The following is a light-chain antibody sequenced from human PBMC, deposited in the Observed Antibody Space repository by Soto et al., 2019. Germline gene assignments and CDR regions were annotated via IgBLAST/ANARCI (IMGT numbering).Light chain of an antibody. V-gene: IGLV2-18*02. CDR3: SSLSLSDTFV. CDR2: EVS. Sequence: QSALTQPPSVSGSPGQSVTISCTGTSSDVGSYNSVSWYQQPPGTAPKLMIYEVSNRPSGVPDRFSGSKSGNTASLLISGLQAEDEADYYCSSLSLSDTFVFGGGTKL. CDR1: SSDVGSYNS. J-gene: IGLJ3*02.